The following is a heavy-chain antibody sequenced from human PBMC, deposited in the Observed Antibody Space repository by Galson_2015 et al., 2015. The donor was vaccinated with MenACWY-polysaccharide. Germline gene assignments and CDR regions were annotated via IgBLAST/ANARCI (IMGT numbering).Heavy chain of an antibody. Sequence: SLRLSCAASGFSLGAWYMSWIRQAPGKGLEWLSYISKSGDSIYYGDSVKGRFAISRDNAKNSLYLQLNSLEVEDTAIYYCARGHYGLDVWAQGTTVTVSS. V-gene: IGHV3-11*01. J-gene: IGHJ6*02. CDR2: ISKSGDSI. CDR3: ARGHYGLDV. CDR1: GFSLGAWY.